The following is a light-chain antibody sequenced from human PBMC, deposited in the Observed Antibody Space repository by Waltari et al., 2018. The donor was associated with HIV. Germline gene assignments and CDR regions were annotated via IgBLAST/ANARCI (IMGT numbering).Light chain of an antibody. J-gene: IGLJ2*01. CDR3: AGWDESLSGVI. Sequence: QSVLTQPPSTSGTPGPKVTTSCSGSSSNIRTYNLNWYQKLPGTAPKLLIYKNDQRPSGVPDRFSGSKSGASASLAIIGLRSGDEGDYYCAGWDESLSGVIFGGGTKLSVL. V-gene: IGLV1-47*01. CDR2: KND. CDR1: SSNIRTYN.